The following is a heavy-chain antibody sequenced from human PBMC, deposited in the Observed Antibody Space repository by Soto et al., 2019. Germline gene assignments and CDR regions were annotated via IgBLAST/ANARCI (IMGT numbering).Heavy chain of an antibody. D-gene: IGHD3-22*01. CDR1: GGPISSYY. J-gene: IGHJ3*02. CDR3: ARMIAVNRVGAFDI. CDR2: IYYSGST. V-gene: IGHV4-59*01. Sequence: RSLTCTVSGGPISSYYWSWIRQPPGKGLEWIGYIYYSGSTNYNPSLKSRVTISVDTSKNQFSLKLSSVTAADTAVYYCARMIAVNRVGAFDIWGQGTMVTV.